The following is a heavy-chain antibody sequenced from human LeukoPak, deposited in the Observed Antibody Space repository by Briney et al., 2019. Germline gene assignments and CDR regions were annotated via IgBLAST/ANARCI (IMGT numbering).Heavy chain of an antibody. CDR3: ARATRSIAAARWFDP. CDR2: ISYDGSNK. V-gene: IGHV3-30-3*01. CDR1: GFTFSSYA. D-gene: IGHD6-13*01. J-gene: IGHJ5*02. Sequence: GGSLRLSCAASGFTFSSYAMHWVRQAPGKGLEWVAVISYDGSNKYYADSVKGRFTISRDNSKNTLYLQMNSLRAEDTAVYYCARATRSIAAARWFDPWGQGTLVTVSS.